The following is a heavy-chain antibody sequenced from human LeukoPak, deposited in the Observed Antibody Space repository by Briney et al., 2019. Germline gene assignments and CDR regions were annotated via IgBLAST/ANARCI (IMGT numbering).Heavy chain of an antibody. D-gene: IGHD3-22*01. CDR3: ARDLGYESTGCLPGY. CDR2: TSYDGSNK. Sequence: GGSLRLSCSASGFTFSSYGMHWVRQAPGKGLEWVAVTSYDGSNKYYADSVKGRFTISRDNSKNTVYLQMNSLRAEDTAIYYCARDLGYESTGCLPGYWGQGTLVTVSS. J-gene: IGHJ4*02. V-gene: IGHV3-30*19. CDR1: GFTFSSYG.